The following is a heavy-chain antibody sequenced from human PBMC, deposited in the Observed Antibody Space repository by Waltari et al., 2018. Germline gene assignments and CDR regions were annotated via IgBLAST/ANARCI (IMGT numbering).Heavy chain of an antibody. CDR2: IYYSGST. D-gene: IGHD6-13*01. J-gene: IGHJ4*02. CDR1: GGSISSYY. CDR3: ARFIAAAGYFDY. V-gene: IGHV4-59*01. Sequence: QVQLQESGPGLVKPSETLSLTCTVSGGSISSYYWSWIRQPPGKGLEWIRYIYYSGSTNYNPSLKSRVTISVDTSKNQFSLKLSSVTAADTAVYYCARFIAAAGYFDYWGQGTLVTVSS.